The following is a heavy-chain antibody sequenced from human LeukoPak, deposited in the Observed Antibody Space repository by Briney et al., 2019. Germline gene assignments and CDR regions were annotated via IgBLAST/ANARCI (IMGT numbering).Heavy chain of an antibody. J-gene: IGHJ6*02. Sequence: GGSLRLSCAASGFTFSRYSMNWVRQAPGKGLEWVSVIYSGGSTYYADSVKGRFTISRDNSKNTLYLQMNSLRAEDTAVYYCARGDYYGMDVWGQGTTVTVSS. CDR1: GFTFSRYS. CDR3: ARGDYYGMDV. V-gene: IGHV3-53*01. CDR2: IYSGGST.